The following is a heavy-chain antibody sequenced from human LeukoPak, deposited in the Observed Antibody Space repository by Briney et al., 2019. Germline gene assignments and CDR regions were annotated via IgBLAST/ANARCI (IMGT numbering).Heavy chain of an antibody. CDR3: ARDRPNLAGILDY. CDR1: GDSISSYY. J-gene: IGHJ4*02. CDR2: IYTSRTT. V-gene: IGHV4-4*07. D-gene: IGHD6-19*01. Sequence: SETLSLTCTVSGDSISSYYWTWIRQPAGKGLDCIGRIYTSRTTNYNPSLKGRVTLSVDKSKNQFSLNLSSVTAADTAVYYCARDRPNLAGILDYWGQGTLVTVSS.